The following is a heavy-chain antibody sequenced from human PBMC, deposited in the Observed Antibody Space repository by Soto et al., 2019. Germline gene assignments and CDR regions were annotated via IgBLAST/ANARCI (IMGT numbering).Heavy chain of an antibody. CDR1: GGSISSSSYY. Sequence: QLQLQESGPGLVKPSETLSLTCTVSGGSISSSSYYCGWIRQPPGKGLEWIVSIYYSGSTYYNPSLKSRVTISVDTSKNQFSLKLTSVTAADTAVYYCARHPSGSWAYYDYMDVWGKETTVTVSS. V-gene: IGHV4-39*01. CDR2: IYYSGST. J-gene: IGHJ6*03. D-gene: IGHD6-25*01. CDR3: ARHPSGSWAYYDYMDV.